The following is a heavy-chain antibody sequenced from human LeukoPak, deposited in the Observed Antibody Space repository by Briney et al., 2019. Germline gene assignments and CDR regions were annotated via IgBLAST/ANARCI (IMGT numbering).Heavy chain of an antibody. CDR2: TSGAADKT. CDR3: AKVGYDSILTGDHNDYFDY. D-gene: IGHD3-9*01. CDR1: GFTFSNAW. V-gene: IGHV3-23*01. Sequence: GGSLRLSCAASGFTFSNAWMSWVRQAPEKGLEWVSVTSGAADKTYYAESVKGRFSIFRDNSKNTLYLQMNSLRAEDTAVYYCAKVGYDSILTGDHNDYFDYWGQGTLVTVSS. J-gene: IGHJ4*02.